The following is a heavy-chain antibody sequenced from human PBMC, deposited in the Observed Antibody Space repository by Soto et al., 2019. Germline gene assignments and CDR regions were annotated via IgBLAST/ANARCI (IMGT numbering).Heavy chain of an antibody. CDR2: IGPESGAT. Sequence: ASVKVGCKASGYTVTGQDIHWGRHAPEQGHEWMGEIGPESGATRYAQRFQGRVTMTREMYITTVYMELNNLRPDDTAVYYCGRGRSGQIVVFYWGQGTPGTVSS. J-gene: IGHJ4*02. V-gene: IGHV1-2*02. CDR3: GRGRSGQIVVFY. CDR1: GYTVTGQD. D-gene: IGHD1-26*01.